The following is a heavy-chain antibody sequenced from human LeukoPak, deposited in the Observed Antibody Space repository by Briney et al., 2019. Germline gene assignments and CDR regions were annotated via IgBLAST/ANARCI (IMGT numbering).Heavy chain of an antibody. CDR1: GFTFSNAW. CDR3: AKRASSSWYDDPPFDY. J-gene: IGHJ4*02. Sequence: PGGSPRLSCAASGFTFSNAWMSWVSQAPGKGLEWVGRIKSKTDGGTTDYAAPVKGRFTVSRDDSKNTLYLQMNSLKTEDTAVYYCAKRASSSWYDDPPFDYWGQGTLVTVSS. D-gene: IGHD6-13*01. V-gene: IGHV3-15*01. CDR2: IKSKTDGGTT.